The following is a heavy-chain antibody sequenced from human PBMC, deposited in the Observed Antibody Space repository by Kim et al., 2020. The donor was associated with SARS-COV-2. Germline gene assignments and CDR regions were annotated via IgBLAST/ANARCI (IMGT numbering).Heavy chain of an antibody. J-gene: IGHJ4*02. V-gene: IGHV1-46*01. Sequence: ASVKVSCKASGYTFTSYYMHWVRQAPGQGLEWMGIINPSGGSTSYAQKFQGRVTMTRDTSTSTVYMELSSLRSEDTAVYYCARDPYDSSGYYFRYFDYWGQGTLVTVSS. CDR3: ARDPYDSSGYYFRYFDY. D-gene: IGHD3-22*01. CDR2: INPSGGST. CDR1: GYTFTSYY.